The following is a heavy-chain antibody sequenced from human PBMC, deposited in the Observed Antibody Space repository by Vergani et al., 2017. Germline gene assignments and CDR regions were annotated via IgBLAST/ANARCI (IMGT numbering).Heavy chain of an antibody. J-gene: IGHJ4*02. D-gene: IGHD6-13*01. CDR1: GFTFSSYG. CDR2: ISYDGSNK. CDR3: AKGWRIAAAGYFDY. V-gene: IGHV3-30*18. Sequence: QVQLVESGGGVVQPGRSLRLSCAASGFTFSSYGMHWVRQAPGTGLEWVAVISYDGSNKYYADSVKGRFTSSRDNSKNTLYLQMNSLRAEDTAVYYCAKGWRIAAAGYFDYWGQGTLVTVSS.